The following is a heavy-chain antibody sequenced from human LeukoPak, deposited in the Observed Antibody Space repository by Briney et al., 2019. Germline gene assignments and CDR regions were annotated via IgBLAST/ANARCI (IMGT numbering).Heavy chain of an antibody. CDR3: ARAIEVGAMTPFDY. Sequence: SETLSLTCAVSGGSISSNNWWSWVRQPPGKGLEWIGEMYHSGNTNYNPSLKSRAAISVDKSKNQFSLKLNSVTAADTAVYYCARAIEVGAMTPFDYWGQGTLVTVSS. D-gene: IGHD1-26*01. CDR2: MYHSGNT. J-gene: IGHJ4*02. V-gene: IGHV4-4*02. CDR1: GGSISSNNW.